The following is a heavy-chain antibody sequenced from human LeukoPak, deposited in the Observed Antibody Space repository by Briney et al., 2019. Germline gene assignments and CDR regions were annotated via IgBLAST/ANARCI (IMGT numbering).Heavy chain of an antibody. CDR2: IYSGGST. Sequence: GGSLRLSCAASGFTVSSNYMSWGRQAPGKGLEWVSVIYSGGSTYYADSVKSRFTTSRDNSKNTLYLQMNSLRAEDTAVYYCARARLRYSDDPEYYFDYWGQGTLVTVSS. CDR1: GFTVSSNY. D-gene: IGHD3-9*01. V-gene: IGHV3-66*02. CDR3: ARARLRYSDDPEYYFDY. J-gene: IGHJ4*02.